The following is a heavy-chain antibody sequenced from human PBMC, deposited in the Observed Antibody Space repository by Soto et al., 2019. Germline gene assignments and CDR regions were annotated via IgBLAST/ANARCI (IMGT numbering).Heavy chain of an antibody. CDR2: IVVGSGNT. J-gene: IGHJ4*02. Sequence: ASVKVSCKASGFTFTSSAVQWVRQARGQRLEWIGWIVVGSGNTNYAQKFQERVTITRDMSASTAYMELSSLRSEDTAVYYCAASTIRTNIVAGYWGQGTLVTVSS. V-gene: IGHV1-58*01. D-gene: IGHD5-12*01. CDR1: GFTFTSSA. CDR3: AASTIRTNIVAGY.